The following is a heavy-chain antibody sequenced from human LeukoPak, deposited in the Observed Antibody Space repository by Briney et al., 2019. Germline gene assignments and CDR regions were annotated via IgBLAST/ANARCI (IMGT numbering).Heavy chain of an antibody. V-gene: IGHV3-74*01. J-gene: IGHJ5*02. CDR2: VNSDGSST. CDR1: GFTFRRNW. CDR3: AKSNWFDP. Sequence: GGSLRLSCAASGFTFRRNWMHCVRHAPGEGLVWVSHVNSDGSSTNYADSVKGRFTISRDNAKNTLYLQMNSLRAEDTAVYYCAKSNWFDPWGEGTLVTVSS.